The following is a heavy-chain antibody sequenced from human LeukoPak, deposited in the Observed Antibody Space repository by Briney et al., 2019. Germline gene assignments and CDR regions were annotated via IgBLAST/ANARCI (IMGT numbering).Heavy chain of an antibody. V-gene: IGHV4-39*07. Sequence: PSETLSLTCTVSGGSISSSSYYWGWIRQPPGKGLEWIGNIYHSGNTYYNSSLKSRVTISVDTSKNQFSLKLSSVTAADTAVYYCARGRAQLWLQALYYYYYMDVWGKGTTVTVSS. CDR2: IYHSGNT. D-gene: IGHD5-18*01. CDR1: GGSISSSSYY. CDR3: ARGRAQLWLQALYYYYYMDV. J-gene: IGHJ6*03.